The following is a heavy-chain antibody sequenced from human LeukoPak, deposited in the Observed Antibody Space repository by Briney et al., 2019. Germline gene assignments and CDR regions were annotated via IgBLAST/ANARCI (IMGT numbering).Heavy chain of an antibody. Sequence: SGGSLRLSCVASGFTFTSHSMHWVRQAPGKGLEWVSHISSSTSATYYADSVSGRFTIFRDNAKNSLYLEMNSLRGEDTAVYFCASWAGAAAGFSGPFDYWGQGILVTVSS. J-gene: IGHJ4*02. CDR3: ASWAGAAAGFSGPFDY. V-gene: IGHV3-48*01. CDR2: ISSSTSAT. D-gene: IGHD6-13*01. CDR1: GFTFTSHS.